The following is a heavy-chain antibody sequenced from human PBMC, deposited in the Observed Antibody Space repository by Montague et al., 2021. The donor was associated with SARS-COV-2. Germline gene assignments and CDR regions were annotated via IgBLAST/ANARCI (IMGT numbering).Heavy chain of an antibody. Sequence: SLRLSCAASGFTLTSYWMSWVRQAPGKGLEWVSHIKQDGSEKNYVDSVKGRFTIARDNAKNTLYLQMNSLRAEDTAVYYCARDIISRWYFDSWGQGTLVTVSS. V-gene: IGHV3-7*01. D-gene: IGHD6-13*01. J-gene: IGHJ4*02. CDR2: IKQDGSEK. CDR3: ARDIISRWYFDS. CDR1: GFTLTSYW.